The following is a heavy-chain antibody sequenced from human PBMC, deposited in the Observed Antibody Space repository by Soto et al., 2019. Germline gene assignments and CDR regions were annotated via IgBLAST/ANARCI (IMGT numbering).Heavy chain of an antibody. CDR1: GGSISSSSYY. CDR3: ARASTTVTTLDY. Sequence: SETLSLTCTVSGGSISSSSYYWGWISQPPGKGLEWIGSIYYSGSTYYNPSLKSRVTISVDRSKNQFSLKLSSVTAADTAVYYCARASTTVTTLDYWGQGTLVTVSS. J-gene: IGHJ4*02. V-gene: IGHV4-39*07. CDR2: IYYSGST. D-gene: IGHD4-17*01.